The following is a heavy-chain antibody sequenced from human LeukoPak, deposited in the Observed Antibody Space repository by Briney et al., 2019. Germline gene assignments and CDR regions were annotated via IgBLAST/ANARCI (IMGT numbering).Heavy chain of an antibody. CDR1: GGTFSSYA. D-gene: IGHD7-27*01. J-gene: IGHJ4*02. V-gene: IGHV1-69*04. CDR2: IIPILGIA. CDR3: ARGPKTGDEDDY. Sequence: ASVKVSCKASGGTFSSYAISWVRQAPGQGLEWMGRIIPILGIANYAQKFQGRVTITADKSTSTAYMELSSLRSEDTAVYYCARGPKTGDEDDYWGQGTLVTVSS.